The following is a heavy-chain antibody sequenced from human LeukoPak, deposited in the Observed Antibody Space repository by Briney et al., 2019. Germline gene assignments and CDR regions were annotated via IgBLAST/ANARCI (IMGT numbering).Heavy chain of an antibody. D-gene: IGHD3-10*01. J-gene: IGHJ3*02. V-gene: IGHV3-23*01. Sequence: GGSLRLSCAASGFTFSDCAMSWVRQAPGKGLEWVSAIGSDGNKHYSESVKGRFAISRDNSKNTLYLQMNSLRAEDTAVFYCAKEHYYVSGSDAFDIWGQGTMVTVSS. CDR3: AKEHYYVSGSDAFDI. CDR2: IGSDGNK. CDR1: GFTFSDCA.